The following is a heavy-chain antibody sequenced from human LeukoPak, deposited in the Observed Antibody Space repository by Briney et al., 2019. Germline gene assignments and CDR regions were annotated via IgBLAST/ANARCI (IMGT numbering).Heavy chain of an antibody. Sequence: PGGSLRLSCAASGFTFSSYGMHWVRQAPGKGLGWVAVIWYDGSNKYYADSVKGRFTISRDNSKNTLYLQMNSLRAEDTAVYYCARESRGYYYGMDVWGQGTTVTVSS. CDR1: GFTFSSYG. CDR2: IWYDGSNK. J-gene: IGHJ6*02. CDR3: ARESRGYYYGMDV. V-gene: IGHV3-33*01.